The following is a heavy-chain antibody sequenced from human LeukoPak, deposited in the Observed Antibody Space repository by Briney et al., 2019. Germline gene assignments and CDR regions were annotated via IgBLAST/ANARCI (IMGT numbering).Heavy chain of an antibody. V-gene: IGHV3-49*04. D-gene: IGHD1-1*01. CDR1: GFTFGDFA. CDR3: TTRKLPITRETVPITGTTVDY. Sequence: GGSLRLSCTTSGFTFGDFAMTWVRQAPGKGLEWVGFIRSKAYGATTDYAASVKGRFTISRHDSKGVAYLQMNSLRTEDTAVYYCTTRKLPITRETVPITGTTVDYWGQGTLVTVSS. J-gene: IGHJ4*02. CDR2: IRSKAYGATT.